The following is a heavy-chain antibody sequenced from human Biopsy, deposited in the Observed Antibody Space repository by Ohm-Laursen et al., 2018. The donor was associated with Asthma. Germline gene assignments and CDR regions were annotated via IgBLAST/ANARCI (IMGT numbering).Heavy chain of an antibody. J-gene: IGHJ4*02. CDR2: IHSGGRS. V-gene: IGHV3-53*01. Sequence: SLRLSCTASGFTVSRDHMFWVRQAPGKGLEWVSVIHSGGRSDTGDSVWGRFTISRDFYKNTLYLQMDSLRAEDTAVYYCARGDSSGWSHYYFDYWGQGTLVTVSS. CDR1: GFTVSRDH. D-gene: IGHD6-19*01. CDR3: ARGDSSGWSHYYFDY.